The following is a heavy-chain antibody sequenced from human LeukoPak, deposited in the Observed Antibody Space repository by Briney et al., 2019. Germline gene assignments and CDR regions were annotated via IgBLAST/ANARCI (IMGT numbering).Heavy chain of an antibody. V-gene: IGHV1-2*02. Sequence: ASVKVSCKASGYTFTIYYTHWVRQAPGQGLEWMGWINPNSGATSYAQRFQGRVTMTRDTSISTAYMELSGLTSDDTAMYYCARNPPYCTSTSCYNDYWGQGTLVTVSS. CDR1: GYTFTIYY. CDR2: INPNSGAT. J-gene: IGHJ4*02. CDR3: ARNPPYCTSTSCYNDY. D-gene: IGHD2-2*02.